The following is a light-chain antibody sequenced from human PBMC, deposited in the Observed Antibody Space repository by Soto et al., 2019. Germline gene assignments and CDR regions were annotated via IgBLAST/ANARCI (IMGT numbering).Light chain of an antibody. CDR1: RTINTY. CDR3: IAVNNCRSLT. CDR2: GAS. Sequence: QSSKSTSSLSASLVYTITITCRVSRTINTYLHWFQQKSGEPPRLLIYGASTLHDGVPSRFSGSGSGADFTLTISSLQPEDFATDYCIAVNNCRSLTFGGGTKVDIK. J-gene: IGKJ4*01. V-gene: IGKV1-39*01.